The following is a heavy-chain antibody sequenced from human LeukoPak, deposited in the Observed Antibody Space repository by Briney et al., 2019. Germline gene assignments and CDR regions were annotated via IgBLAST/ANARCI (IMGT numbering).Heavy chain of an antibody. Sequence: PSETLSLTCTVSGYSISSGYYWGWIRQPPGKGLEWIGCIYHSGSTYYNPSLKSRVTISVDTSKNQFSLKLSSVTAADTAVYYCARVGSITIFGVVPVSDAEYFQHWGQGTLVTVSS. CDR1: GYSISSGYY. CDR2: IYHSGST. J-gene: IGHJ1*01. V-gene: IGHV4-38-2*02. CDR3: ARVGSITIFGVVPVSDAEYFQH. D-gene: IGHD3-3*01.